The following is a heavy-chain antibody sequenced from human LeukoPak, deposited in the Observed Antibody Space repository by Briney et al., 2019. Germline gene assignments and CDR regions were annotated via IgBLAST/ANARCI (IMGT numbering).Heavy chain of an antibody. V-gene: IGHV3-23*05. J-gene: IGHJ4*02. CDR3: AKYRGGTIPGWYNDY. CDR2: IDKTTYPT. D-gene: IGHD6-19*01. CDR1: GFTFSSYA. Sequence: GGSLRLSCATAGFTFSSYAMGWVRQAPGKGLEWVSTIDKTTYPTFYADSVKGRFTISRDNSKNTLYLQMNSLRTEDTAVYFCAKYRGGTIPGWYNDYWGQGILVTVSS.